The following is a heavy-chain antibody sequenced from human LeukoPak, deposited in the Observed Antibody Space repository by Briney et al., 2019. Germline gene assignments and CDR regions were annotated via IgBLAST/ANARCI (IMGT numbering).Heavy chain of an antibody. CDR3: VTSPD. CDR1: GFAFSDAW. V-gene: IGHV3-15*01. J-gene: IGHJ4*02. CDR2: IKSISAGGTT. Sequence: GGSLRLSCAASGFAFSDAWMTWVRQAPGKGPEWVARIKSISAGGTTDYAAPVKGRFTISRDDSKNTLYLEMNSLEIEDTAVYYCVTSPDWGQGTLVTVSS.